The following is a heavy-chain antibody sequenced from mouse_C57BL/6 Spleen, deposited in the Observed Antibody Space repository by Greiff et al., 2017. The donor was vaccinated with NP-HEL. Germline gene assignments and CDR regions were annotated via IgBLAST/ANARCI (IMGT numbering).Heavy chain of an antibody. D-gene: IGHD5-5*01. V-gene: IGHV1-69*01. J-gene: IGHJ2*01. CDR2: IDPSDSYT. Sequence: VQLQQSGAELVMPGASVKLSCKASGYTFTSYWMHWVKQRPGQGLEWIGVIDPSDSYTNYNQKFKGKSTLTVDKSSSTAYMQLSSLTSEDSAVYYCARSHTTEYIDYWGQGTTLTVSS. CDR3: ARSHTTEYIDY. CDR1: GYTFTSYW.